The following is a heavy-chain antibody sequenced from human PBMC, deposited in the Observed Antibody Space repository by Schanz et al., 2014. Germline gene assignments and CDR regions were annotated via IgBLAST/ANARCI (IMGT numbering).Heavy chain of an antibody. D-gene: IGHD6-19*01. CDR3: ARDQWLVGGWYFDY. CDR2: IKQDGSAK. V-gene: IGHV3-7*03. Sequence: LVESGGGVVQPGRSLRLCCVASGFTFSRYWMTWVRQAPGKGLEWVANIKQDGSAKNYVDSVKGRFTISRDNAKNALYLQMNSLRAEDTAVYYCARDQWLVGGWYFDYWGQGTLVTVSS. J-gene: IGHJ4*02. CDR1: GFTFSRYW.